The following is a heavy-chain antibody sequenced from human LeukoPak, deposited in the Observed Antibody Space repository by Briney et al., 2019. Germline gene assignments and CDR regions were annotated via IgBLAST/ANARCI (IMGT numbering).Heavy chain of an antibody. CDR3: ARDTHYYGSGSPAFDI. CDR2: ISFSSATI. V-gene: IGHV3-48*01. D-gene: IGHD3-10*01. J-gene: IGHJ3*02. Sequence: GGSLRLSCEASGFTFSSYSMNWVRQAPGKGLEWVSYISFSSATIHYADSVKGRFTVSRDKAKNSLYLQMNSLRAEDTALYFCARDTHYYGSGSPAFDIWGQGTMVTVSS. CDR1: GFTFSSYS.